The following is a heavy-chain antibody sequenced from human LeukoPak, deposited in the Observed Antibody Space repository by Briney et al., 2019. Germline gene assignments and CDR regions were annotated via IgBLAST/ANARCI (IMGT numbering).Heavy chain of an antibody. CDR3: SISLNKAIVPGSDTFDV. CDR2: VSYTGRT. J-gene: IGHJ3*01. Sequence: SETHSLALTLSARSPGRHSTSSIRHPPGKRLEWIGYVSYTGRTKYNPSLQSRVTISIDTSQSHFSLKLTSVTSAHTPVYSCSISLNKAIVPGSDTFDVCSQGTTVIVSS. V-gene: IGHV4-59*11. D-gene: IGHD2-8*01. CDR1: ARSPGRHS.